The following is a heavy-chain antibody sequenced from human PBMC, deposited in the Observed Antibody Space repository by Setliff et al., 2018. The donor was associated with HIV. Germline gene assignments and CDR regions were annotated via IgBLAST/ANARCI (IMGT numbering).Heavy chain of an antibody. CDR3: ARARRITMIVDAFDI. CDR2: INPSGGST. J-gene: IGHJ3*02. CDR1: GCTFTSYY. D-gene: IGHD3-22*01. V-gene: IGHV1-46*01. Sequence: ASVKVSCKASGCTFTSYYMHWVRQAPGQGLEWMGIINPSGGSTSYAQKFQGRVTMTRDTSTSTVYMELSSLRSEDTAVYYCARARRITMIVDAFDIWGQGTMVTVSS.